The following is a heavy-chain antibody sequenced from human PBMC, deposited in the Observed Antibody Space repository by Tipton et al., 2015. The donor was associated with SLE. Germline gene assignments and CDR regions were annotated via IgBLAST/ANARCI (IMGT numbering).Heavy chain of an antibody. CDR2: IYYSGST. Sequence: TLSLTCAVYGGSFSGYYWSWIRQPPRKGLEWIGYIYYSGSTNYNPSLKSRVTISVDTSKNQFSLKLSSVTAADTAVYYCARVARDWYFDLWGRGTLVTVSS. J-gene: IGHJ2*01. CDR3: ARVARDWYFDL. V-gene: IGHV4-59*01. CDR1: GGSFSGYY.